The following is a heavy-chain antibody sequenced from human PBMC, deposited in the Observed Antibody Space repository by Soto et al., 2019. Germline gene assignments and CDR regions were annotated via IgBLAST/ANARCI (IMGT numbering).Heavy chain of an antibody. D-gene: IGHD2-2*03. CDR1: GGSISSYY. Sequence: PSETLSLTCTVSGGSISSYYWSWIQQPPGKGLEWIGYIYYSGSTNYNPSLKSRVTISVDTSKNQFSLKLSSVTAADTAVYYCATSLGGYCSSTSCYDYWFDPWAQGTLVTVSS. J-gene: IGHJ5*02. CDR3: ATSLGGYCSSTSCYDYWFDP. V-gene: IGHV4-59*01. CDR2: IYYSGST.